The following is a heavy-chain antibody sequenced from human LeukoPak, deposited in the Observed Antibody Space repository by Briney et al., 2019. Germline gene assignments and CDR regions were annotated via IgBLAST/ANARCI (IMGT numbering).Heavy chain of an antibody. J-gene: IGHJ4*02. CDR1: GFTFSSYS. CDR2: ISSSSSYI. CDR3: AKDQGTRRGDLDY. D-gene: IGHD1-7*01. Sequence: GGSLRLSCAASGFTFSSYSMNWVRQAPGKGLEWVSSISSSSSYIYYADSVKGRFTISRDNAENSLYLQMNSLRAEDTAVYYCAKDQGTRRGDLDYWGQGTLVTVSS. V-gene: IGHV3-21*01.